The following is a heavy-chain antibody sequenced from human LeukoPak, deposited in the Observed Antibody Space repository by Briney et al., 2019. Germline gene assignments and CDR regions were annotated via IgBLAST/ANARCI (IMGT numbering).Heavy chain of an antibody. CDR2: INHSGRT. J-gene: IGHJ4*02. V-gene: IGHV4-34*01. CDR1: GGSFSGYY. CDR3: ARGQIAVAVYFDY. D-gene: IGHD6-19*01. Sequence: SETLSLTFAVYGGSFSGYYWSWIRQPPGKGLEWIGEINHSGRTNYNPSLQSRVTISVDTYKNQFSLKLSSVTAADTAVYYCARGQIAVAVYFDYWGQGTLVTVSS.